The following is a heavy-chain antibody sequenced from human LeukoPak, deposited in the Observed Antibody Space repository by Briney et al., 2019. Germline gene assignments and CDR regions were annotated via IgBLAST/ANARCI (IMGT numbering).Heavy chain of an antibody. V-gene: IGHV3-30*02. CDR2: IWYDGSNK. CDR1: GFTFSDYA. Sequence: GGSLRLSCAASGFTFSDYAMHWVRQAPGKGLEWVTFIWYDGSNKYYADSVKGRFTISRDNSKNTLYLQMNSLRAEDTAVYYCAKVDPTLAAASHWGQGTLVTVSS. D-gene: IGHD6-13*01. CDR3: AKVDPTLAAASH. J-gene: IGHJ4*02.